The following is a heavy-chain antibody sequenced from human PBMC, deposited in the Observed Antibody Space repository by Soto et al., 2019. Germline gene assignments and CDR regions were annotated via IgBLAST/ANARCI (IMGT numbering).Heavy chain of an antibody. J-gene: IGHJ5*02. CDR1: GYTFTSYG. Sequence: ASVKVSCKASGYTFTSYGISWVRQAPGQGLEWMGWISAYNGNTNYAQTLQGRVTMTTDTSTSTAYMELRSLRSDDTAVYYCATGGFRGVSVDWFDPWGQGTLVTVSS. CDR2: ISAYNGNT. D-gene: IGHD3-10*01. CDR3: ATGGFRGVSVDWFDP. V-gene: IGHV1-18*01.